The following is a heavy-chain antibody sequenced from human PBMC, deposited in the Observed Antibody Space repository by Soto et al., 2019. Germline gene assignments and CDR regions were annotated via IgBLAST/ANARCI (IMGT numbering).Heavy chain of an antibody. D-gene: IGHD3-22*01. CDR3: ASEDYYDSSGYPTLDY. CDR2: ISAYNGNT. CDR1: GYTFTSYG. V-gene: IGHV1-18*01. J-gene: IGHJ4*02. Sequence: VASVKVSCKASGYTFTSYGISWVRQAPGQGLEWMGWISAYNGNTNYAQKLQGRVTMTTDTSTSTAYMELRSLRSDDTAVYYCASEDYYDSSGYPTLDYWGQGTLVTVSS.